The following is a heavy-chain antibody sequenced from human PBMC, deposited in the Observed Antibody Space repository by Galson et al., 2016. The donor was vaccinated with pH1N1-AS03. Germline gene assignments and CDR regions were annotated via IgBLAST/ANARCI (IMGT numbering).Heavy chain of an antibody. CDR1: GGPFRSYA. Sequence: SVKVSCKASGGPFRSYAISWVRQAPGQGLEWMGGIMPIFGTTNYAQKFQGRVTVAADESTTTAYMELSSLRSEDTAVYYCARAPTYYFGLRAALDIWGQGTMVTVSS. J-gene: IGHJ3*02. V-gene: IGHV1-69*13. CDR3: ARAPTYYFGLRAALDI. CDR2: IMPIFGTT. D-gene: IGHD3-10*01.